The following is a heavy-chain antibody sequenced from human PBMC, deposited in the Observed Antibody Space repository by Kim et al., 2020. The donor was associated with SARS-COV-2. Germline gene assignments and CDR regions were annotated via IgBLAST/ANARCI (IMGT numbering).Heavy chain of an antibody. CDR3: ARAAGWAAAGSYFQH. V-gene: IGHV4-59*01. J-gene: IGHJ1*01. D-gene: IGHD6-13*01. Sequence: SETLSLTCTVSGGSISSYYWNWIRQPPGKGLEWIGYIYYTAGTNYNPSLKSRVTISVDTSNNQFSLKLTSVTAADTAVYYCARAAGWAAAGSYFQHWAQGTLVTVSS. CDR2: IYYTAGT. CDR1: GGSISSYY.